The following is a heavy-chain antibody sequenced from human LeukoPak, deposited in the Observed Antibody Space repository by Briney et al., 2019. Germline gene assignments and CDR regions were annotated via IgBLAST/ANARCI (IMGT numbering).Heavy chain of an antibody. CDR2: IYHSGST. J-gene: IGHJ5*02. CDR3: ARVGTDCSGGSCYDWFDP. V-gene: IGHV4-38-2*01. D-gene: IGHD2-15*01. Sequence: SETLSLTCAVYGGSFSGYYWGWIRQPPGKGLEWIGSIYHSGSTYYNPSLKSRVTISVDTSKNQFSLKLSSVTAADTAVYYCARVGTDCSGGSCYDWFDPWGQGTLVTVSS. CDR1: GGSFSGYY.